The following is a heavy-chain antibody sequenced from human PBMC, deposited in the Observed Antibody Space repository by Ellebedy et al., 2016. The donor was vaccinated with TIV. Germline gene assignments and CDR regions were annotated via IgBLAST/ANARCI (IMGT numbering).Heavy chain of an antibody. CDR1: GGSVGSYY. J-gene: IGHJ4*02. CDR3: ARSVGATDY. Sequence: SETLSLTXTVPGGSVGSYYWSWIRQPPGKELEWIGNIYYSGGTNYNPSLKSRVTIAIDTSLNPFSFSLKMTSVTAADTAVYYCARSVGATDYWGQGTLVTVSS. CDR2: IYYSGGT. D-gene: IGHD1-26*01. V-gene: IGHV4-59*02.